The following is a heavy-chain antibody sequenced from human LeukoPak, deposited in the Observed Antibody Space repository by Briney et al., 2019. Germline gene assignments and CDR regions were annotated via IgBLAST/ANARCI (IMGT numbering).Heavy chain of an antibody. D-gene: IGHD4-17*01. Sequence: ASVKVSCKASGYTFTAFGINWVRQAPGQRLEWMGWISTNTGNPTYAQGFTGRFVFSLDTSVSTAYLQISSLKAEDTAIYYCARVSPNTVTAFGFWGQGTLVTVSS. V-gene: IGHV7-4-1*02. CDR3: ARVSPNTVTAFGF. CDR1: GYTFTAFG. J-gene: IGHJ4*02. CDR2: ISTNTGNP.